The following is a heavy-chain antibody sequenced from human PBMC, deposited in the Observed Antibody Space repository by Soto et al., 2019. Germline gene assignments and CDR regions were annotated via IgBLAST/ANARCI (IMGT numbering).Heavy chain of an antibody. CDR2: IIPIFGTA. CDR3: ARPYSSSWYNGMDV. J-gene: IGHJ6*02. Sequence: ASVKVSCKASGYTFSSYAISWVRQAPGQGLEWMGGIIPIFGTANYAQKFQGRVTITADKSTSTAYMELSSLRSEDTAVYYCARPYSSSWYNGMDVWGQGTTVTVSS. D-gene: IGHD6-13*01. V-gene: IGHV1-69*06. CDR1: GYTFSSYA.